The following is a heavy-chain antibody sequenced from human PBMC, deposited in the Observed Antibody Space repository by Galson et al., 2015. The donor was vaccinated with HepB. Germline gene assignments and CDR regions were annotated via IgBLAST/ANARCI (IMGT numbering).Heavy chain of an antibody. V-gene: IGHV1-69*04. D-gene: IGHD6-13*01. J-gene: IGHJ3*02. CDR2: IIPILGIA. Sequence: SVKVSCKASGGTFSSYAISWVRQAPGQGLEWMGRIIPILGIANYAQKFQGRVTITADKSTSTAYMELSSLRSEDTAVYYCARAAGSSSWYVDSAFDIWGQGTMVTVSS. CDR1: GGTFSSYA. CDR3: ARAAGSSSWYVDSAFDI.